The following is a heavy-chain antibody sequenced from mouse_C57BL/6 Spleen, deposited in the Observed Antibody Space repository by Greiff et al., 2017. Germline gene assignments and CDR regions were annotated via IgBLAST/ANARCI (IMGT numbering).Heavy chain of an antibody. D-gene: IGHD1-1*01. CDR3: ARSDYYGRSALDY. Sequence: VQLKESGPELVQPGASVKIPCKASGYTFTDYNMDWVKQSHGTSLEWIGDINPNNGGTIYNQKFKGKATLTVDKSSSTAYMEILGLTSEDTAVYYCARSDYYGRSALDYWGQGTTLTVSS. J-gene: IGHJ2*01. CDR1: GYTFTDYN. V-gene: IGHV1-18*01. CDR2: INPNNGGT.